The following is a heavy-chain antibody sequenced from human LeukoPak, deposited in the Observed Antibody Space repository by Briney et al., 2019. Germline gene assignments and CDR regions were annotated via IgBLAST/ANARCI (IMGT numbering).Heavy chain of an antibody. CDR2: INSDGTTT. CDR1: GFSVSGYW. CDR3: ARVSPYRVARLGALDI. V-gene: IGHV3-74*01. J-gene: IGHJ3*02. Sequence: PGGSLRLSCAASGFSVSGYWMHWVRQAPGKGLVWVSRINSDGTTTDYADSVKGRVTVSRDNGRNTVYLQMSSLRADDTAIYYCARVSPYRVARLGALDIWGRGTKVTVSS. D-gene: IGHD3-16*02.